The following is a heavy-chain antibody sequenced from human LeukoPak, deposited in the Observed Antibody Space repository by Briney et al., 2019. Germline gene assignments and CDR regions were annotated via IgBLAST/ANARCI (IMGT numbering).Heavy chain of an antibody. J-gene: IGHJ3*02. CDR2: IYSGGST. CDR1: GFTVRSNY. CDR3: AREISRTGAFDI. V-gene: IGHV3-53*05. Sequence: GGSLRLSCAVSGFTVRSNYMSWVRQAPGKGLEWVSVIYSGGSTYYADSVKGRFTISRDNSKNTLYLQMNSLRAEDTAVYYCAREISRTGAFDIWGQGTMVTVSS. D-gene: IGHD3-3*02.